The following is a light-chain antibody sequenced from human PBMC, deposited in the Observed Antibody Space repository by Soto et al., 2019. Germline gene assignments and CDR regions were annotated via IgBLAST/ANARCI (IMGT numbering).Light chain of an antibody. V-gene: IGKV3-20*01. CDR1: QSVSSSY. CDR3: QQYGNSPLT. CDR2: GAS. Sequence: EIVLTQSPGTLSLSPGERATLSCRASQSVSSSYLAWYQQKPGQAPRLLIYGASSRATGIPDRFSGRGSGTDFTLTICRLESEDFAVYYCQQYGNSPLTFGGGTKVDIK. J-gene: IGKJ4*01.